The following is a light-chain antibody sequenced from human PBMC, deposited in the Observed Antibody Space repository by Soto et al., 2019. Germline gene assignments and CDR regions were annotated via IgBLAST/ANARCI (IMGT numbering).Light chain of an antibody. V-gene: IGLV2-14*01. CDR1: STDVGGYNY. Sequence: QSALAQPSSVSGSSGQSITISCTGTSTDVGGYNYVSWYQHHPGKGPKLIIYEVNNRPSGVSDRFSGSKSGNKASLTISNLEAEDESDYYCGSYTSKDTKFVFGNGTKVTV. CDR2: EVN. CDR3: GSYTSKDTKFV. J-gene: IGLJ1*01.